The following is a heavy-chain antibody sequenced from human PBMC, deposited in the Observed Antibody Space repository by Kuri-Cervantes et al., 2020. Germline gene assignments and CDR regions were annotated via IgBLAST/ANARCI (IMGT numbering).Heavy chain of an antibody. CDR2: IYYSGST. Sequence: SETLSLTCTVSGGSISSSSYYWGWIRQPPGKGLEWIGSIYYSGSTNYNPSLKSRVTISVDTSKNQFSLKLSSVTAADTAVYYCARRDPPHIAAAGTGGWFDPWGQGTLVTVSS. CDR3: ARRDPPHIAAAGTGGWFDP. J-gene: IGHJ5*02. V-gene: IGHV4-39*07. CDR1: GGSISSSSYY. D-gene: IGHD6-13*01.